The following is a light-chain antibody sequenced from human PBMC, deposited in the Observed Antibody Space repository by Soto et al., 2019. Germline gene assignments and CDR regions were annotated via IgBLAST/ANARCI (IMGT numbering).Light chain of an antibody. V-gene: IGKV1-39*01. J-gene: IGKJ1*01. CDR1: QSISSY. CDR2: AAS. CDR3: QQSYSTPQT. Sequence: DIQMTQSPSSLSASVGDRVMITCGASQSISSYLNWYQQKVGKAPKLLIYAASSLYSGVPSRFSGSGSGTDFTLTISNLQPDDFGTYYCQQSYSTPQTFGQGTKVDIK.